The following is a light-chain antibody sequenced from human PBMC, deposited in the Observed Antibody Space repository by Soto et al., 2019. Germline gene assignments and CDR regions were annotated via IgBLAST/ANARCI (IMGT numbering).Light chain of an antibody. Sequence: DIQMTQSTSSLSASVGDTVTITCRASQSIGNYLNWYQHKPGKAPKLLIHDASSVQNGVPSRFSGSGSGTEFTLTISSLQPDDFATYYCQQYNSYSLPFGGVTKAAIK. J-gene: IGKJ4*01. CDR1: QSIGNY. CDR2: DAS. V-gene: IGKV1-5*01. CDR3: QQYNSYSLP.